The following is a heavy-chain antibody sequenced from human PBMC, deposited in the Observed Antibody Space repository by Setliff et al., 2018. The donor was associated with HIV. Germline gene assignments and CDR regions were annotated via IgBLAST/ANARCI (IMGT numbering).Heavy chain of an antibody. CDR1: GGSINSHY. V-gene: IGHV4-59*11. J-gene: IGHJ2*01. CDR3: ARDQRLPGVQPPYWYFDL. D-gene: IGHD6-25*01. Sequence: PSETLSLTCTVSGGSINSHYWSWIRQPPGKGLEWIGYIYYSGSTNYNPSLKSRVTMSVDASKNHVSLRFTSMTAADTGVYYCARDQRLPGVQPPYWYFDLWGRGTMVTVS. CDR2: IYYSGST.